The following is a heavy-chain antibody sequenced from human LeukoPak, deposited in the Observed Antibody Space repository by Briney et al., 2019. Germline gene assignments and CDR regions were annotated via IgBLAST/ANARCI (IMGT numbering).Heavy chain of an antibody. CDR1: GFTFSSYG. CDR3: AKNLPWVYSNYVGIDY. Sequence: GGSLRLSCAASGFTFSSYGMHWVRQAPGKGLEWVAVISYDGSNKYYADSVKGRFTISRDNSKNTLYLQMNSLRAEDTAVYYCAKNLPWVYSNYVGIDYWGQGTLITVSS. CDR2: ISYDGSNK. J-gene: IGHJ4*02. D-gene: IGHD4-11*01. V-gene: IGHV3-30*18.